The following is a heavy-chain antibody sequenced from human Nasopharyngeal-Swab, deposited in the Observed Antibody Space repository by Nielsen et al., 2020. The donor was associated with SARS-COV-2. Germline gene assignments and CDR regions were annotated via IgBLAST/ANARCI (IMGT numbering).Heavy chain of an antibody. CDR1: GYDFAGYW. Sequence: ESLKISCKTSGYDFAGYWIAWVRQKPGQGLEWMGIIHPDHPGTKYSPSFPGQVTFSVDKSISTAYLQWSNLEASDTAMYYCARNMGYFHTSIWLDPWGQGTLVTVSS. CDR3: ARNMGYFHTSIWLDP. V-gene: IGHV5-51*01. D-gene: IGHD2/OR15-2a*01. J-gene: IGHJ5*02. CDR2: IHPDHPGT.